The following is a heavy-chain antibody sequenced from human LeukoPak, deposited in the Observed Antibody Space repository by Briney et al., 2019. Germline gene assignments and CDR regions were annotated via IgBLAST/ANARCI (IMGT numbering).Heavy chain of an antibody. Sequence: GGSLRLSCVASGFPFNKNAMHWVRQGPGKGLERVAYIAHHGNDKYYADSVKGRFTISRDNSKRTLYLQLNSLRLDDTAVYYCAKDGAWSCTDWGQGALVTVSS. CDR1: GFPFNKNA. CDR2: IAHHGNDK. D-gene: IGHD2-21*02. J-gene: IGHJ4*02. CDR3: AKDGAWSCTD. V-gene: IGHV3-30*02.